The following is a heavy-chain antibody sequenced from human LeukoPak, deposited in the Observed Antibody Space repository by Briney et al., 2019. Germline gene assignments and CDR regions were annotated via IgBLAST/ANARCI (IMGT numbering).Heavy chain of an antibody. CDR1: GGSISSGGYY. J-gene: IGHJ6*02. D-gene: IGHD2-2*01. CDR2: IYYSGNT. CDR3: ARLRLSGYCSGTSCFNYYYYGMDV. V-gene: IGHV4-39*01. Sequence: KPSQTLSLTCTVSGGSISSGGYYWGWIRQLPGKGLEWIGSIYYSGNTYYNPSLKSRVTTSVDTSKNQFSLKLSSVTAADTAVYYCARLRLSGYCSGTSCFNYYYYGMDVWGRGTTVTVSS.